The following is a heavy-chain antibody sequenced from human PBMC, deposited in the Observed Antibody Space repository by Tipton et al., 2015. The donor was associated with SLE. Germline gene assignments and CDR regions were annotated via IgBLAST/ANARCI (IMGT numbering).Heavy chain of an antibody. CDR1: GDSIRRSSYY. CDR3: GRITGDLGIDH. J-gene: IGHJ4*02. Sequence: TLSLTCFVSGDSIRRSSYYWGWIRQPPGKELEWIGSIHHSGSTYDNPSFQSRVTISVDTSKNQLSLNLNSVSAADTAVYFCGRITGDLGIDHWGQGTLVTVSS. D-gene: IGHD7-27*01. CDR2: IHHSGST. V-gene: IGHV4-39*07.